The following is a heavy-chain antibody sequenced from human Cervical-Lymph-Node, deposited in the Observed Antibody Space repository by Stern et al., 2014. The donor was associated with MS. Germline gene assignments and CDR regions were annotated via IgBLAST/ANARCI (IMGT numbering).Heavy chain of an antibody. CDR3: ARMVASAFDY. D-gene: IGHD2-8*01. CDR1: GYTFTNYA. CDR2: ISPYNGNT. Sequence: QVQLGQSGAEVKKPGASVKVSCKASGYTFTNYAISWVRQAPGQGLEWMGWISPYNGNTKYAQKFQGRVTMTTDTSTRTVEMELRSLRSDDTAVYYCARMVASAFDYWGQGTLVTVSS. V-gene: IGHV1-18*01. J-gene: IGHJ4*02.